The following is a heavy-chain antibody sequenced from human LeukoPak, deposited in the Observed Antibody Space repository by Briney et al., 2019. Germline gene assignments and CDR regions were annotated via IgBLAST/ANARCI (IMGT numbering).Heavy chain of an antibody. Sequence: PSETLSLTCAVYGGSFSGYYWSWIRQPPGKGLEWIGEINHSGSTNYNPSLKSRVTTSVDTSKNQFSLKLSSVTAADTAVYYCARYSSAPDRDGGFDYWGQGTLVTVSS. D-gene: IGHD4-23*01. CDR1: GGSFSGYY. CDR3: ARYSSAPDRDGGFDY. CDR2: INHSGST. V-gene: IGHV4-34*01. J-gene: IGHJ4*02.